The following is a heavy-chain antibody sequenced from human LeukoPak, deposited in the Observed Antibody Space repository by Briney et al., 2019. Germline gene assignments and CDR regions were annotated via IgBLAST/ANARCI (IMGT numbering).Heavy chain of an antibody. CDR2: ISSSSSTI. Sequence: GGSLRLSCAASGFTFSSYSMNWVRQAPGKGLEWVSYISSSSSTIYYADSVKGRFTISRDNAKNSLYLQMNSLRDEDTAVYYCARILTARPIGAIDYWGQGTLVTVSS. D-gene: IGHD5-12*01. V-gene: IGHV3-48*02. J-gene: IGHJ4*02. CDR1: GFTFSSYS. CDR3: ARILTARPIGAIDY.